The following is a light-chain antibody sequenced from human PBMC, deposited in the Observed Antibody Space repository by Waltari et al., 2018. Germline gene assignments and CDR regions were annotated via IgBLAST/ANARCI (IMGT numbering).Light chain of an antibody. J-gene: IGLJ3*02. CDR1: SGHSSNI. CDR2: VNSDGSH. V-gene: IGLV4-69*01. CDR3: ETGGHGTWV. Sequence: QLVLTQSPSASASLGASVKLTCTPSSGHSSNIIAWLQQQPGKGPRYLMKVNSDGSHRKGGELPDRFSGSSSGAERYLTISSLQSEDEADYYCETGGHGTWVFGGGTKLTVL.